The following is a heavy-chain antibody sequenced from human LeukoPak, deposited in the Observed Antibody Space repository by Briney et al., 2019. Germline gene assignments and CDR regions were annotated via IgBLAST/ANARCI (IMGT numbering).Heavy chain of an antibody. D-gene: IGHD1-26*01. J-gene: IGHJ3*02. CDR2: IYHSGST. Sequence: PSETLSLTCTVSGYSISSGYYWGWIRQPPGKGLEWIGSIYHSGSTYYNPSLKSRVTISVDTSKNQFSLKLSSVTAADTAVYYCARDSAVGATSAFDIWGQGTMVTVSS. CDR3: ARDSAVGATSAFDI. CDR1: GYSISSGYY. V-gene: IGHV4-38-2*02.